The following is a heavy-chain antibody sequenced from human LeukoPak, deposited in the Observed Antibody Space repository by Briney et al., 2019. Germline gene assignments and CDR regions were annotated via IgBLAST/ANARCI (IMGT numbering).Heavy chain of an antibody. Sequence: GRSLRLSCAASGFTFDDYAMHWVRQAPGKGLEWVSGISWNSGSIGYADSVKGRFTISRDNAKNSLYLQMNSLRAEDTALYCCAKDSGYDSWGFYNWFDPWGQGTLVTVSS. CDR3: AKDSGYDSWGFYNWFDP. CDR1: GFTFDDYA. J-gene: IGHJ5*02. CDR2: ISWNSGSI. V-gene: IGHV3-9*01. D-gene: IGHD5-12*01.